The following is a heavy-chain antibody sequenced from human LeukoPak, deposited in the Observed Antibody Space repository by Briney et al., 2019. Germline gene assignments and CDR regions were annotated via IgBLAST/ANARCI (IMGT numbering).Heavy chain of an antibody. CDR1: GYTFTDYY. D-gene: IGHD2-21*01. CDR3: ATETYCGGDCLGY. CDR2: VDPEDGET. J-gene: IGHJ4*02. Sequence: ASVKIPCKASGYTFTDYYMHWVQQAPGKGLEWMGRVDPEDGETIYAEKFQGRVTITADTSTDTAYMELSSLRSEDTAVYYCATETYCGGDCLGYWGQGTLVTVSS. V-gene: IGHV1-69-2*01.